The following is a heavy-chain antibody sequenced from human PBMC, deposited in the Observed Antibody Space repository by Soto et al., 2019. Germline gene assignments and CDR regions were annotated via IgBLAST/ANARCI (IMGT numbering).Heavy chain of an antibody. CDR3: ARGLVPAAFYYYYGMDV. D-gene: IGHD2-2*01. V-gene: IGHV3-30-3*01. CDR2: ISYDGSNK. Sequence: QVQLVESGGGVVQPGRSLRLSCAASGFTFSSYAMHWVRKAPGKGLEWVAVISYDGSNKYYADSVKGRFTISRDNSKNTLYLQMNSLRVEDTAVYYCARGLVPAAFYYYYGMDVWGQGTTVTVSS. CDR1: GFTFSSYA. J-gene: IGHJ6*02.